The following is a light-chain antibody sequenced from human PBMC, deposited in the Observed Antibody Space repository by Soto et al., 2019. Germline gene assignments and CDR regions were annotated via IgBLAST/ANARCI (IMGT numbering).Light chain of an antibody. V-gene: IGKV2-28*01. J-gene: IGKJ5*01. Sequence: EIVMTQSPLSLPVTPGEPASISCRSSQSLLHSNGYNYLDWYLQKPGQSPQLLIYLGSNRASGVPDRFSGSGSGTDFTLKISRVEAEDVGVYYCMQGTHWPITFGQGTRLEI. CDR2: LGS. CDR3: MQGTHWPIT. CDR1: QSLLHSNGYNY.